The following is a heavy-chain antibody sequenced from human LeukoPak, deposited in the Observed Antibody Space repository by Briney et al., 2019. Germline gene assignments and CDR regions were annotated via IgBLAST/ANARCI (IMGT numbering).Heavy chain of an antibody. V-gene: IGHV4-61*02. CDR1: GGSISSGSYY. Sequence: SETLSLTCTVSGGSISSGSYYWSWIRQPAGKGLEWIGRIYTSGSTNYNPSLKSRVTISVDTSKNQFSLKLSSVTAADTAVYYCARHALPSMVRGVIIRGELDYWGQGTLVTVS. CDR2: IYTSGST. D-gene: IGHD3-10*01. CDR3: ARHALPSMVRGVIIRGELDY. J-gene: IGHJ4*02.